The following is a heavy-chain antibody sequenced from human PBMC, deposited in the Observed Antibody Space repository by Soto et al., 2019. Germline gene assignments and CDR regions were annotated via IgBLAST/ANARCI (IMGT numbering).Heavy chain of an antibody. Sequence: QVQLVSSGAEVKKPGASVKVSCKASGYTFTSYGISWVRQAPGQGLEWMGWISAYNGNTNYAQKLQGRVTMTTDTSTSKAYREVRSLRTDGPAVYYCARSGIVVVPADPVWGQGTLVTVSS. CDR1: GYTFTSYG. CDR2: ISAYNGNT. J-gene: IGHJ4*02. CDR3: ARSGIVVVPADPV. V-gene: IGHV1-18*01. D-gene: IGHD2-2*01.